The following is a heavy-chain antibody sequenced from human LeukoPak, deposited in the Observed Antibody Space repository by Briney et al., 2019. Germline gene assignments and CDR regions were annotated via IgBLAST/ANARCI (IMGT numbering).Heavy chain of an antibody. CDR2: IIPILGIA. D-gene: IGHD5-24*01. Sequence: ASVKVSCKASGYTFTSYGISWVRQAPGQGLEWMGRIIPILGIANYAQKFQGRVTITADKSTSTAYMELSSLRSEDTAVYYCARSRDGYNPHFDYWGQGTLVTVSS. J-gene: IGHJ4*02. CDR3: ARSRDGYNPHFDY. CDR1: GYTFTSYG. V-gene: IGHV1-69*04.